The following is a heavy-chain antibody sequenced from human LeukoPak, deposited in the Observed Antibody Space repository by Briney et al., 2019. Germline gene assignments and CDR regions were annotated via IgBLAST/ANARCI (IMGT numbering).Heavy chain of an antibody. CDR2: ISFDGSNK. CDR1: GFTFNNYG. CDR3: AKGSYYDSDGFYQHFDY. J-gene: IGHJ4*02. Sequence: GGSLRLSCAASGFTFNNYGIHWVRQAPGKGLEWVALISFDGSNKYYADSAKGRFTISRDNSKNTLYLQMNSLRAEDTAVYYCAKGSYYDSDGFYQHFDYWGQGTLVTVSS. D-gene: IGHD3-22*01. V-gene: IGHV3-30*18.